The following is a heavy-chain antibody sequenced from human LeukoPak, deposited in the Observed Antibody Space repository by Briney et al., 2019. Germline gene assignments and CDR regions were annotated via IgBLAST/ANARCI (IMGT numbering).Heavy chain of an antibody. D-gene: IGHD3-16*01. CDR3: ATQRGSYLWGTDFDY. J-gene: IGHJ4*02. Sequence: ASVEVSCKASGYTFTGYYMHWVRQAPGQGPEWMGWINPNSGDTKYSQKFQGRVTMTRDTSISTAYLELSRLRSDDTAVYYCATQRGSYLWGTDFDYWGQGTLVTVSS. CDR2: INPNSGDT. CDR1: GYTFTGYY. V-gene: IGHV1-2*02.